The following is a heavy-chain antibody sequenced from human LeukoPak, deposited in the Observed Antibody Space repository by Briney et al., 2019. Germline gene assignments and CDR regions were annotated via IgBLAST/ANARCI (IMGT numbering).Heavy chain of an antibody. CDR3: ACYSGYDWGLDY. CDR2: INPNSGGT. J-gene: IGHJ4*02. Sequence: ASVKVSCKASGYTFTGYYMHWVRQAPGQGLEWMGWINPNSGGTNYAQKFQGRVTMTRDTSISTAYMELSRLRSDDTAVYYCACYSGYDWGLDYWGQGTLVTVSS. CDR1: GYTFTGYY. V-gene: IGHV1-2*02. D-gene: IGHD5-12*01.